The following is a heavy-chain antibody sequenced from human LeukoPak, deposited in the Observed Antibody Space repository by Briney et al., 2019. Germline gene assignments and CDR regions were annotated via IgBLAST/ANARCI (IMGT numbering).Heavy chain of an antibody. J-gene: IGHJ6*03. V-gene: IGHV3-23*01. CDR1: GFSFRSYG. D-gene: IGHD6-13*01. CDR2: ISGSGGST. Sequence: GGSLRLSCAASGFSFRSYGIGWVRQAPGKGLEWVSAISGSGGSTYYADSVKGRFTISRDNSKNTLYLQMNSLRAEDTAVYYCAKDGQQLGGYYYYYMDVWGKGTTVTVSS. CDR3: AKDGQQLGGYYYYYMDV.